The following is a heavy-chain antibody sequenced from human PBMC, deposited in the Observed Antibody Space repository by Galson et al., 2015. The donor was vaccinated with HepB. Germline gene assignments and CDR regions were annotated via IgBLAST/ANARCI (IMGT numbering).Heavy chain of an antibody. CDR3: ARRPYYYDSGIAFDI. CDR1: GFTVSSNY. V-gene: IGHV3-53*01. J-gene: IGHJ3*02. CDR2: IYSGGST. Sequence: SLRLSCAASGFTVSSNYMSWVRQAPGKGLEWVSVIYSGGSTYYADSVKGRFTISRDNSKNTLYLQMNSLRAEDTAVYYCARRPYYYDSGIAFDIWGQGTMVTVSS. D-gene: IGHD3-22*01.